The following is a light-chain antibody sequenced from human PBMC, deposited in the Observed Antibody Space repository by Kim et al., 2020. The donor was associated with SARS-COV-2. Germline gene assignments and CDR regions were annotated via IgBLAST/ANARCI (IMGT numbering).Light chain of an antibody. CDR1: QDISNY. V-gene: IGKV1-33*01. Sequence: DIQMTQSPSTLSASVGDRVTITCQASQDISNYLNWYQQKPGKAPKLLIYDASNLETGVPSRFSGSGSGTDFTFTISSLQPEDIAIYYCQQYDNLFGQGTRLEIK. CDR3: QQYDNL. CDR2: DAS. J-gene: IGKJ5*01.